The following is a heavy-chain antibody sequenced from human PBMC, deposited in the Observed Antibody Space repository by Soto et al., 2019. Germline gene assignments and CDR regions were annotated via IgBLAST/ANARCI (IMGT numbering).Heavy chain of an antibody. CDR2: INYSGST. J-gene: IGHJ5*02. V-gene: IGHV4-31*03. CDR1: GGSMSSGDYY. Sequence: QVQLQESGPGLVKPAQTLSLTCSVSGGSMSSGDYYWSWIRQHPGKGLEWIGYINYSGSTYYNPSLKSRVSISVDTSKSQFALNLSSVTAADTAVYYCARDGWADTAGFDPWGQGTLVTVSS. CDR3: ARDGWADTAGFDP. D-gene: IGHD5-18*01.